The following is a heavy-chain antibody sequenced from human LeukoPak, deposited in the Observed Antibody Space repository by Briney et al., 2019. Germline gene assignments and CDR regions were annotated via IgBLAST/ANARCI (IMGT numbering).Heavy chain of an antibody. J-gene: IGHJ6*03. CDR1: GFTFSSYS. V-gene: IGHV3-21*01. CDR3: AKDFGSGWPYYYYMDV. CDR2: ISSSSSYI. Sequence: GGSLRLSCAASGFTFSSYSMNWVRQAPRQGLEWVSSISSSSSYIYYADSVKGRFTISRDNAKNSLYLQMNSLRAEDTAVYYCAKDFGSGWPYYYYMDVWGKGTTVTVSS. D-gene: IGHD6-19*01.